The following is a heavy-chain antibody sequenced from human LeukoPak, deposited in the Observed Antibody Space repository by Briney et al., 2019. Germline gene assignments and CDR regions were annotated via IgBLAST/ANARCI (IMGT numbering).Heavy chain of an antibody. CDR1: GVTFSNYW. Sequence: GGSLRLSCAASGVTFSNYWMSCVRQAPGKWLEWVAHINQDGSEKYYVDSVKGRFTISRDNAKNSLYLQMNSLRAEDTAVYYCARDGGGDIVVAFAFDIWGQRTMVTVSS. V-gene: IGHV3-7*05. D-gene: IGHD2-15*01. CDR2: INQDGSEK. CDR3: ARDGGGDIVVAFAFDI. J-gene: IGHJ3*02.